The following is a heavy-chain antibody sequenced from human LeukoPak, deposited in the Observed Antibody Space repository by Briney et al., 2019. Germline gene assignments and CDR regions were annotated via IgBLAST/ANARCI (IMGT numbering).Heavy chain of an antibody. CDR2: ISSRSSYI. D-gene: IGHD2-2*02. Sequence: GESLRLSCAASGFTLSNYNMNWVRQAPGKGLEWVSSISSRSSYIYYADSVKGRFTISTDNAENSLYLQMHSLRAEDTAVYYCARDPTYCSSTSCYIDYWGQGTLVTVSS. CDR3: ARDPTYCSSTSCYIDY. J-gene: IGHJ4*02. CDR1: GFTLSNYN. V-gene: IGHV3-21*01.